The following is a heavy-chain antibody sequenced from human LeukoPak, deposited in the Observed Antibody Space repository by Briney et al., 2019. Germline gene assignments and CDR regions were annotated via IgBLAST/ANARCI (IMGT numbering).Heavy chain of an antibody. CDR3: AKDMGGPLAAAADY. J-gene: IGHJ4*02. CDR1: GFTFTSYA. CDR2: ISGNGGST. Sequence: GGSLRLSCVASGFTFTSYAMSWVRQAPGKGLEWLSTISGNGGSTYYADSVKGRFTISRDNSKNTLYLQMNSLRAEDTAVYYCAKDMGGPLAAAADYWGQGTLVTVSS. V-gene: IGHV3-23*01. D-gene: IGHD6-13*01.